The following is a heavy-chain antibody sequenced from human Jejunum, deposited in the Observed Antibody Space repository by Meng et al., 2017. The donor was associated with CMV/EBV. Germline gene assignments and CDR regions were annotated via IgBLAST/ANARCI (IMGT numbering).Heavy chain of an antibody. V-gene: IGHV4-31*03. CDR2: IYYSGST. J-gene: IGHJ4*02. CDR1: GGSVSSGGYY. Sequence: VQLQAPGPGLVKPSTTLSLTCHVSGGSVSSGGYYWTWIRQHPGKGLEWFGHIYYSGSTFYNPSLKRRVIISIGTSKNQFSLNLRSVTAADTAVYYCARVSSGWDYFDYWGQGTLVTVSS. CDR3: ARVSSGWDYFDY. D-gene: IGHD6-19*01.